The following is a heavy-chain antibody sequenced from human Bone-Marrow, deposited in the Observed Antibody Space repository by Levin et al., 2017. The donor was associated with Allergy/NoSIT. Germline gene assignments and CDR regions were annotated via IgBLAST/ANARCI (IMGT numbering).Heavy chain of an antibody. J-gene: IGHJ4*02. CDR1: GFTFSSYE. CDR3: ARAPYDILTGYYPGGVDY. CDR2: ISSSGSTI. Sequence: GGSLRLSCAASGFTFSSYEMNWVRQAPGKGLEWVSYISSSGSTIYYADSVKGRFTISRDNAKNSLYLQMNSLRAEDTAVYYCARAPYDILTGYYPGGVDYWGQGTLVTVSS. V-gene: IGHV3-48*03. D-gene: IGHD3-9*01.